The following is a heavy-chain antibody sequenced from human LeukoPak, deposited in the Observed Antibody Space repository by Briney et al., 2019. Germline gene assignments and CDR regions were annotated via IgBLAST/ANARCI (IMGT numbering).Heavy chain of an antibody. CDR2: IYHSGST. Sequence: SETLSLTCAVSGYSISSGYYWGWIRQPPGKGLDWIGGIYHSGSTYYNPSLKSRVTISVDTSKNQFSLKLSSVTAADTAVYYCARQRYSSSWYPSAFDIWGQGTMVTVSS. CDR3: ARQRYSSSWYPSAFDI. D-gene: IGHD6-13*01. V-gene: IGHV4-38-2*01. CDR1: GYSISSGYY. J-gene: IGHJ3*02.